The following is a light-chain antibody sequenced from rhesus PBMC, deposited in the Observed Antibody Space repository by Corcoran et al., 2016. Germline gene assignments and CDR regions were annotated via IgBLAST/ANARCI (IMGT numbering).Light chain of an antibody. CDR1: QGISKD. J-gene: IGKJ3*01. Sequence: DIQMTQSPSSLSASVGDTVTITCQASQGISKDLAWYQQKPGKALKLLIYDASTLQSGVPSRFSGSGSGTEFTLTISSLQPEDFATYYCQQHNSYPFTFGPGTKLDIK. CDR3: QQHNSYPFT. CDR2: DAS. V-gene: IGKV1-33*02.